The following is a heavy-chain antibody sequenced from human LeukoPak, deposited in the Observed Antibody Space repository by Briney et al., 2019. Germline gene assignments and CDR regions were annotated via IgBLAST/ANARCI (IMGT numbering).Heavy chain of an antibody. J-gene: IGHJ4*02. V-gene: IGHV3-30*18. CDR2: ISYDGSNK. CDR1: GFTFSSYG. D-gene: IGHD1-26*01. Sequence: GGSLRLSCAASGFTFSSYGMRWVRQAPGKGLEWVAVISYDGSNKYYADSVRGRFTISRDNSKNTLYLQMNSLRAEDTAVYYCAKERRRPGSYGDWGQGTLVSVSS. CDR3: AKERRRPGSYGD.